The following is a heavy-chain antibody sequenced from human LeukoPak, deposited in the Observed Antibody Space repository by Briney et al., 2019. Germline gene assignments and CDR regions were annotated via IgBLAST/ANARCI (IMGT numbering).Heavy chain of an antibody. CDR1: GYTFASYG. V-gene: IGHV1-18*01. CDR3: ARAAPSGGSPLRYYYYGMDV. J-gene: IGHJ6*02. Sequence: ASVKVSCKASGYTFASYGISWVRQAPGQGLEWMGWISGYNGDTNYAQKLQGRVTMTTDTSTNTAYMELRSLRSDDTAVYYCARAAPSGGSPLRYYYYGMDVWGQGTTVTVSS. D-gene: IGHD2-15*01. CDR2: ISGYNGDT.